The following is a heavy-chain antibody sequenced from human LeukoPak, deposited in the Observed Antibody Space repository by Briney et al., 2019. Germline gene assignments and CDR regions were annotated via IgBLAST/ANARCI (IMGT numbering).Heavy chain of an antibody. CDR1: GFTFSDYY. Sequence: GGSLRLFCAASGFTFSDYYMSWIRQAPGKGLEWVSYISSSGSTIYYADSVKGRFTIYRDNAKNSLYLQMNSLRAEDTAVYYGARARDCSGGSCYSGYFDYWGQGTLVTVSS. CDR3: ARARDCSGGSCYSGYFDY. D-gene: IGHD2-15*01. V-gene: IGHV3-11*01. J-gene: IGHJ4*02. CDR2: ISSSGSTI.